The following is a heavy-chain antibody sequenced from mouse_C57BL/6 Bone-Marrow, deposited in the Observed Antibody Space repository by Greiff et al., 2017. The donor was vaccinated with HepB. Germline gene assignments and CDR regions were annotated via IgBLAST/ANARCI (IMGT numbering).Heavy chain of an antibody. Sequence: EVKVVESGGGLVKPGGSLKLSCAASGFTFSSYAMSWVRQTPEKRLEWVATISDGGSYTYYPDNVKGRFTISRDNAKNNLYLQMSHLKSEDTAMYYCARLGACYAMDYWGQGTSVTVSS. CDR3: ARLGACYAMDY. CDR2: ISDGGSYT. V-gene: IGHV5-4*03. J-gene: IGHJ4*01. D-gene: IGHD3-1*01. CDR1: GFTFSSYA.